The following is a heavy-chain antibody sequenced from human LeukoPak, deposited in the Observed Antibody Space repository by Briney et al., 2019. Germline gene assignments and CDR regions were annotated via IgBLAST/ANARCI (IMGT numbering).Heavy chain of an antibody. Sequence: SETLSLTCTVSGGSISSHYWSWIRPPAEKGLEWIGRVYTSGGTTYNPSLNSRVTMSVDASKNQFSLKLSSVTAADTAVYYCARGGRTGTPNDYWGQGTLVTVSS. V-gene: IGHV4-4*07. CDR3: ARGGRTGTPNDY. J-gene: IGHJ4*02. CDR2: VYTSGGT. CDR1: GGSISSHY. D-gene: IGHD1-1*01.